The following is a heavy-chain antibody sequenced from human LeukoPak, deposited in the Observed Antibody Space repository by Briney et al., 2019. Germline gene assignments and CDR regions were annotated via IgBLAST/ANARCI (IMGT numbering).Heavy chain of an antibody. J-gene: IGHJ4*02. V-gene: IGHV4-30-4*08. Sequence: PSQTLSLTCTVSGGSISSGDYYWSWIRQPPGKGLEWIGYIYYSGSTYYNPSLKSRVTISVDTSKNQFSLKLSSVTAADTAVYYCASERGYSYGFPDYRGQGTLVTVSS. CDR3: ASERGYSYGFPDY. CDR2: IYYSGST. D-gene: IGHD5-18*01. CDR1: GGSISSGDYY.